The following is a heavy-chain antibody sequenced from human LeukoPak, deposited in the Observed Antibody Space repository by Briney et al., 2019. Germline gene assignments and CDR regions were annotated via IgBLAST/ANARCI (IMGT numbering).Heavy chain of an antibody. V-gene: IGHV3-74*01. CDR1: GFTFSSYW. Sequence: GGSLRLSCAASGFTFSSYWMHWVRHAPGKGLVWVSRINGDGSSTTYVDSVMGRFTISRDNAKNTLYLQMNSVRAEDTAVYYCARALQRAAPFDYWGQGTLVTVSS. CDR2: INGDGSST. J-gene: IGHJ4*02. CDR3: ARALQRAAPFDY.